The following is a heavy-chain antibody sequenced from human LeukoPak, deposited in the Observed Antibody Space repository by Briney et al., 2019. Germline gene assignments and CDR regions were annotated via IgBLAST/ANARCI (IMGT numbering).Heavy chain of an antibody. V-gene: IGHV3-74*01. J-gene: IGHJ4*02. CDR1: GFTFSSYA. D-gene: IGHD2-21*01. Sequence: GGSLRLSCAASGFTFSSYAMHWVRHVPGKGPVWVSRINPDGSVTWDADSVRGRFIISRDDAKNTLYLQMNSLRAEDTALYYCAREAPAYGERYFVSWGQGTLVTVSS. CDR2: INPDGSVT. CDR3: AREAPAYGERYFVS.